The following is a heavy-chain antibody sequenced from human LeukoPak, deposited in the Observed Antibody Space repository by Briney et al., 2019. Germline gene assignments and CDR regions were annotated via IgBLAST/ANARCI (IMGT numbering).Heavy chain of an antibody. CDR3: ARQRRYFPRYFDY. Sequence: SGTLSLTCAVSGGSISSSNWWSWVRQPPGKGLEWIGEIYHSGSTYYNPSLKSRVTLSVDTSKNQFSLKLSSVTAADTSVYYCARQRRYFPRYFDYWGQGTLVTVSS. CDR2: IYHSGST. D-gene: IGHD3-9*01. V-gene: IGHV4-4*02. CDR1: GGSISSSNW. J-gene: IGHJ4*02.